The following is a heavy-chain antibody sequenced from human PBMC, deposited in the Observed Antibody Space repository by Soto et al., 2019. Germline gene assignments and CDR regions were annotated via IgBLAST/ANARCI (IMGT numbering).Heavy chain of an antibody. CDR1: GFSFSSYA. J-gene: IGHJ4*02. CDR3: AKGSTDDRGSVDN. CDR2: ISARGGSS. Sequence: DVQLLESGGGLVQPGGSLRLSCAASGFSFSSYAMVWVRQAPGKGREWVAGISARGGSSYFADSVKGRFTLSRDNYKNVLSMEMNSLGAAATDYYVCAKGSTDDRGSVDNLGQGTLVVVSS. D-gene: IGHD3-9*01. V-gene: IGHV3-23*01.